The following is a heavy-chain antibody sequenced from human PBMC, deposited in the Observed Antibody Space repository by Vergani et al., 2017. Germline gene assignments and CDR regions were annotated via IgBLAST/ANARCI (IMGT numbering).Heavy chain of an antibody. D-gene: IGHD4-11*01. CDR2: ISGSGGST. J-gene: IGHJ3*02. CDR3: AKALLQYDAVDI. CDR1: GFTFSSYA. V-gene: IGHV3-23*01. Sequence: EVQLLESGGGLVQPGGSLRLSCAASGFTFSSYAMSWVRQAPGKGLEWGSAISGSGGSTYYADSVKGRFTISRDNSKNTLYLQMNSLRAEDTAVYYCAKALLQYDAVDIWGQGKRVSVSS.